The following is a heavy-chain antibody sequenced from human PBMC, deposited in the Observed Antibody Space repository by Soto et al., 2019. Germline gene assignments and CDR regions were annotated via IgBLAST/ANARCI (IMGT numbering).Heavy chain of an antibody. D-gene: IGHD3-10*01. Sequence: PSETLSLTCTVSGGSISSFSYYWGWIRQPPGKGLEWIGSIYYSGNTYYNPSLMSRVTISVDTSKTQFSLKLSSVTAADTAVYYCARAAYGSGSYSLRRWFDPWGQGTLVTVSS. V-gene: IGHV4-39*01. CDR3: ARAAYGSGSYSLRRWFDP. CDR1: GGSISSFSYY. CDR2: IYYSGNT. J-gene: IGHJ5*02.